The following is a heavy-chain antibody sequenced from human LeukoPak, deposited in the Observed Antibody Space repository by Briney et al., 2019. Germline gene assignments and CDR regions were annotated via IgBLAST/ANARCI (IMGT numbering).Heavy chain of an antibody. CDR1: GYTFTSYD. Sequence: ASVKVSCKASGYTFTSYDINWVRQATGQGLEWMGWMNPNSGNTGYAQKFQGRVTMTRNTSISTAYMELSSLRSEDTAVYYCARGRVPAAIGDFDYWGQGTLVTVSS. V-gene: IGHV1-8*01. CDR2: MNPNSGNT. D-gene: IGHD2-2*01. J-gene: IGHJ4*02. CDR3: ARGRVPAAIGDFDY.